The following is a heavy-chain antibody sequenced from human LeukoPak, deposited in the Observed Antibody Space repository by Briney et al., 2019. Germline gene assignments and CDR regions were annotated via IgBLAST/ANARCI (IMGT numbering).Heavy chain of an antibody. CDR1: GDSVSSNSAA. CDR3: ARDTWFTSSGFDY. D-gene: IGHD3-10*01. Sequence: SPTLSLTCAISGDSVSSNSAAWNWLRQSPSRGLEWLGRTYYRPKWYNDYAVSVKSRITINPDTSKNQFSLQLNSVTPEDAAVYYCARDTWFTSSGFDYWGQGTLVTVSS. CDR2: TYYRPKWYN. V-gene: IGHV6-1*01. J-gene: IGHJ4*02.